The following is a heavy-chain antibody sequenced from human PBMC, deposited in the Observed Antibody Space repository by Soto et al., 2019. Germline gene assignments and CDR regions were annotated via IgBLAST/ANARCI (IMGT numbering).Heavy chain of an antibody. D-gene: IGHD6-6*01. CDR3: ARDSGSSSFYYYYYMDV. Sequence: EVQLVESGGGLVKPGGSLRLSCAASGFAFSSYSMNWVRQAPGKGLEWVSSISSSSSYIYYADSVKGRFTISRDNAKNSLYLQMNSLRAEDTAVYYCARDSGSSSFYYYYYMDVWGKGTTVTVSS. V-gene: IGHV3-21*01. CDR1: GFAFSSYS. CDR2: ISSSSSYI. J-gene: IGHJ6*03.